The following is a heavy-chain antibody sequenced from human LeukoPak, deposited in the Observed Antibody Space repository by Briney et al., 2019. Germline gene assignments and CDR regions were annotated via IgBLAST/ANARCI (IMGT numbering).Heavy chain of an antibody. CDR2: INHSGST. J-gene: IGHJ4*02. V-gene: IGHV4-34*01. CDR1: GGSFSGYY. D-gene: IGHD3-10*01. Sequence: TSETLSLTCAVYGGSFSGYYWSWIRQPPGKGLEWIGEINHSGSTNYNPFLKSRVTMSVDTSKNQFSLKLSSVTAADTAVYYCARDRYYYGSGSPDRLDYWGQGTLVTVSS. CDR3: ARDRYYYGSGSPDRLDY.